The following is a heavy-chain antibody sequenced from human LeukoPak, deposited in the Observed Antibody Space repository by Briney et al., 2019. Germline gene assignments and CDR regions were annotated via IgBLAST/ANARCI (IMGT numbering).Heavy chain of an antibody. CDR3: ARAEYFDFWSGYPTPFDY. Sequence: PSETLSLTCTVSGGSISSGDYSWSWIRRPPGKGLEWIGYIYYSGSTYYNPSLKSRFTISRDTSKNQFSLKLSSVTAADTAVYFCARAEYFDFWSGYPTPFDYWGQGTLVTVSS. CDR1: GGSISSGDYS. V-gene: IGHV4-30-4*01. J-gene: IGHJ4*02. CDR2: IYYSGST. D-gene: IGHD3-3*01.